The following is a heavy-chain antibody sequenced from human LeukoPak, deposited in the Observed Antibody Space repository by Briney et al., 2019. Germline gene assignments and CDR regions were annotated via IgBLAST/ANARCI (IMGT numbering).Heavy chain of an antibody. Sequence: ASVTVSCKASGYTFTSYGISWVRQAPGQGLEWMGWISAYNGNTNYAQKLQGRVTMTTDTSTSTAYMELRSLRSDDTAVYYCARVISGSYYYYYYYGMDVWGQGTTVTVSS. J-gene: IGHJ6*02. D-gene: IGHD1-26*01. CDR2: ISAYNGNT. CDR1: GYTFTSYG. CDR3: ARVISGSYYYYYYYGMDV. V-gene: IGHV1-18*01.